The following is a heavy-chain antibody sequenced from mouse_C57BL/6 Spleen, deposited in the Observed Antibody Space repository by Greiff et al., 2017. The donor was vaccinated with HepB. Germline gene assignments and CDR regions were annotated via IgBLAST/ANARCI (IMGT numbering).Heavy chain of an antibody. CDR1: YFAFMASA. J-gene: IGHJ3*01. D-gene: IGHD4-1*01. V-gene: IGHV1-49*01. Sequence: LQQSGAELVRPGSSVKLSCKASYFAFMASAMHWVKQRPGHGLEWIGSFTMYSDATEYSENFKGKATLTANTSSSTAYMELSSLTSEDSAVYYCAREGGTGTVTWFAYWGQGTLVTVSA. CDR3: AREGGTGTVTWFAY. CDR2: FTMYSDAT.